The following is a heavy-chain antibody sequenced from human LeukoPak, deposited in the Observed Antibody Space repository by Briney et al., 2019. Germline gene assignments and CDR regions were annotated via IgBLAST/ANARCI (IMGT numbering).Heavy chain of an antibody. Sequence: SETLSLTCTVSGGSISGSHWGWIRQPPGKGLEWIMSPYSTGTTEYNASLKSRVAMSVDTSKNQLSLKLTSVTAADTAVYYCVARPLTAPRAWFDPWGQGLLVTVSA. CDR1: GGSISGSH. J-gene: IGHJ5*02. CDR3: VARPLTAPRAWFDP. CDR2: PYSTGTT. D-gene: IGHD5-18*01. V-gene: IGHV4-59*08.